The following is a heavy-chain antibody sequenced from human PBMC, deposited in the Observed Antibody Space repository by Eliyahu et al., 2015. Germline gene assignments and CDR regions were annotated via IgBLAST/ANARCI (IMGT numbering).Heavy chain of an antibody. CDR3: ARRLKWYSKQPYKAGNIKKTYYYYGMDV. V-gene: IGHV4-34*01. D-gene: IGHD4-11*01. CDR1: GGSFSGYY. CDR2: INHSGST. Sequence: QVQLQQWGAGLXKPSETLSLTCAVYGGSFSGYYWSWIRXPPGRGLEWIGEINHSGSTNXNPSLKSRVTISVDTSKNQFSLKLSSVTAADTAVYYCARRLKWYSKQPYKAGNIKKTYYYYGMDVWGQGTTVTVSS. J-gene: IGHJ6*02.